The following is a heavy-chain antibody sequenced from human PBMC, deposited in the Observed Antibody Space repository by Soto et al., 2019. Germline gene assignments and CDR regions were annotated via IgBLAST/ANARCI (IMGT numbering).Heavy chain of an antibody. V-gene: IGHV1-18*01. Sequence: ASVKVSCKASGYTFTSYGISWVRQAPGQGLEWMGWISAYNGNTNYAQKLQGRVTMTTDTSTSTAYMELRSLRSDDTAVYYCARDLWLVGATRGYYYYYGMDVWGQGTTVTVSS. CDR2: ISAYNGNT. J-gene: IGHJ6*02. CDR1: GYTFTSYG. CDR3: ARDLWLVGATRGYYYYYGMDV. D-gene: IGHD1-26*01.